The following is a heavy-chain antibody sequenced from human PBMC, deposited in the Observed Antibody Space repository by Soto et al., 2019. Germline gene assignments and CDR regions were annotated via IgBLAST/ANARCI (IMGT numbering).Heavy chain of an antibody. D-gene: IGHD3-22*01. CDR3: ARSSPISSGYYPAKRYYFDY. CDR1: GGSVSSGSYY. J-gene: IGHJ4*02. CDR2: IYYSGST. V-gene: IGHV4-61*01. Sequence: PSETLSLTCTVSGGSVSSGSYYWSWIRQPPGKGLEWIGYIYYSGSTNYNHSLNSRVTISVDTSKNQFSLKLSSVTAADTAVYYCARSSPISSGYYPAKRYYFDYWGQGTLVTVSS.